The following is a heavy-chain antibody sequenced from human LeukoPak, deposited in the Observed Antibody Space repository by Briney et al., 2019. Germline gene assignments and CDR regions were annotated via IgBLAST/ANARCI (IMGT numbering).Heavy chain of an antibody. V-gene: IGHV3-21*01. D-gene: IGHD3-10*01. CDR2: ISSGSTYI. J-gene: IGHJ4*02. Sequence: KPGGSLRLSCAASGFTFSSYTLNWVRQAPGKGLEWVSSISSGSTYIYYADSLKGRFTISRDNAKNSLFLQMNSLRAEDTAVYYCAKILGEKDYWGQGTLVTVSS. CDR1: GFTFSSYT. CDR3: AKILGEKDY.